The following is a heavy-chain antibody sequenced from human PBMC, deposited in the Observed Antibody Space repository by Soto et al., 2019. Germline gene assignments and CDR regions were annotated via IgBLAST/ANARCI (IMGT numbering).Heavy chain of an antibody. Sequence: GGSLRLSCAASGFTFSSYAMSWVRQAPGKGLEWVSAISGSGGSTYYADSVKGRFTISRDNSKNTLYLQMNSLRAEDTAIYYCASHYGSGSFNWLDPWVQGTLVTVSS. CDR2: ISGSGGST. CDR3: ASHYGSGSFNWLDP. CDR1: GFTFSSYA. D-gene: IGHD3-10*01. J-gene: IGHJ5*02. V-gene: IGHV3-23*01.